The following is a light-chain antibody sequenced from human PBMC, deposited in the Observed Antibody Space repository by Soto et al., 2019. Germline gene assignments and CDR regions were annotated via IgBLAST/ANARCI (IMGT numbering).Light chain of an antibody. CDR3: QQYNYWPPLT. CDR2: GAS. J-gene: IGKJ4*01. Sequence: EILMTQSPATLSVCPGERATLSCRASQSVSNNLAWYQQKPGQAPRLLIYGASTRATGIPARFSGSGSGTEFTLTISSLQSEDFAVYYCQQYNYWPPLTFGGGTKVEIK. V-gene: IGKV3D-15*01. CDR1: QSVSNN.